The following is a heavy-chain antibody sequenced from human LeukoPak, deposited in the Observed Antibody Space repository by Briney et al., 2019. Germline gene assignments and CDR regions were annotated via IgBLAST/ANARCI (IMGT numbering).Heavy chain of an antibody. D-gene: IGHD2-2*02. Sequence: SETLSLTCAVYGGSFSGYYWSWIRQPPGKGLEWIGEINHSGSTNYNPSLKSRVTISVDTSKNQFSLKLSSVTAADTAVYYCARRAVVPAAIFDYWGQGTLVTVSS. CDR3: ARRAVVPAAIFDY. V-gene: IGHV4-34*01. CDR2: INHSGST. CDR1: GGSFSGYY. J-gene: IGHJ4*02.